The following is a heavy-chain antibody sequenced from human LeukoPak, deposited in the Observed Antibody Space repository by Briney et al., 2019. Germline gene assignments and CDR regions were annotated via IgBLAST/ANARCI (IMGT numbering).Heavy chain of an antibody. J-gene: IGHJ6*03. D-gene: IGHD5-18*01. Sequence: ASVKVSCKASGYTFTSYDINWVRQATGQGLEWMGWMNPNSANTGFAQKFRGRLTMTRNTSISTAYMELSSLRSEDTAVYYCARRVDPAIVDYYYYMDVWGKGTTVTVSS. V-gene: IGHV1-8*01. CDR1: GYTFTSYD. CDR2: MNPNSANT. CDR3: ARRVDPAIVDYYYYMDV.